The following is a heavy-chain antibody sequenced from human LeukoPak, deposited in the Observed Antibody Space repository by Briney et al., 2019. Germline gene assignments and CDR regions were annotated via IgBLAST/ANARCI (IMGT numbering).Heavy chain of an antibody. CDR2: ISSSGSTI. V-gene: IGHV3-48*03. J-gene: IGHJ4*02. CDR3: ARGLIAAAAPFDY. D-gene: IGHD6-13*01. CDR1: GFTFSSYE. Sequence: GGSLRLSCAASGFTFSSYEMNWVRHAPGKGREWVSYISSSGSTIYYADSVKGRFTISRDNAKNSLYLQMNSLRAEDTAVYYCARGLIAAAAPFDYWGQGTLVTVSS.